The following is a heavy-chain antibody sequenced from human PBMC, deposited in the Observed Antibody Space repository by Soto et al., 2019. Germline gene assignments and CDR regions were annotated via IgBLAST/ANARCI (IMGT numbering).Heavy chain of an antibody. J-gene: IGHJ5*01. CDR2: SIPIIGTA. CDR3: ARERRIVVVVSAQPPNCFDS. D-gene: IGHD2-15*01. V-gene: IGHV1-69*01. CDR1: GGTFSSYA. Sequence: ASVKVSCKASGGTFSSYAISWVRQAPGQGLEWMGGSIPIIGTANYAQKFQGRVTITADESTSTAYMELSSQRSADTAVYYCARERRIVVVVSAQPPNCFDSWGQGTLVTVSS.